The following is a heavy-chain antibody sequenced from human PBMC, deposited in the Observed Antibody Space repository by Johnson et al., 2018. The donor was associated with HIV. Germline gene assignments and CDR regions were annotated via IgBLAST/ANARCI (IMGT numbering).Heavy chain of an antibody. CDR3: ARAQWLADDVFDV. CDR1: GFTFSRSW. Sequence: VQLVESGGGLVQPGRSLRLSCAASGFTFSRSWMHWVRQAPGKGLVWVSRVNGDGGSTSYADAVKGRFTISRDNAKDTLSLQMNSLRAEDTGVYYCARAQWLADDVFDVWGQGIMVTVSS. V-gene: IGHV3-74*03. J-gene: IGHJ3*01. D-gene: IGHD6-19*01. CDR2: VNGDGGST.